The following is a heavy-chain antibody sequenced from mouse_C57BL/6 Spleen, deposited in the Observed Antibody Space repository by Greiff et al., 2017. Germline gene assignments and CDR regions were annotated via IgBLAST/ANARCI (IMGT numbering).Heavy chain of an antibody. V-gene: IGHV1-55*01. Sequence: QVQLQQPGAELVKPGASVKMSCKASGYTFTSYWITWVKQRPGQGLEWIGDIYPGSGSTNYNEKFKSKATLTVDTSSSTAYMQLSSLTSEDSAVXYCARGGNYYGSISFAYWGQGTLVTGSA. CDR2: IYPGSGST. D-gene: IGHD1-1*01. CDR1: GYTFTSYW. J-gene: IGHJ3*01. CDR3: ARGGNYYGSISFAY.